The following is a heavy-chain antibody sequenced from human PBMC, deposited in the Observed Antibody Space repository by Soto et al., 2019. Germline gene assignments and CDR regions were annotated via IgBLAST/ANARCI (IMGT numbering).Heavy chain of an antibody. CDR1: GGSISDYW. D-gene: IGHD5-12*01. CDR2: IYSSGSA. V-gene: IGHV4-59*01. J-gene: IGHJ5*02. CDR3: ARGYSELYSGYDYLFDP. Sequence: SETLSLTCTVSGGSISDYWWSWIRQPPGKGLQWIGSIYSSGSANYNPSLKSRVAFSVDTSRNHFSLNLTSVTAADTALYYCARGYSELYSGYDYLFDPWGQGTLVTVSS.